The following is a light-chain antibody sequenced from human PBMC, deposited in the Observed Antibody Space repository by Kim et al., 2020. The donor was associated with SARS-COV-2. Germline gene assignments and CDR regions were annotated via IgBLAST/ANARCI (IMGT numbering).Light chain of an antibody. CDR2: DAS. Sequence: DIQMTQSPSSLSASVGDRVTITCQASQDISNYLKWYQQKPGKAPKLLIYDASNLETGVPSRFSGSGSGTDFTFTISSLQPEDIATYFCLQYDKLPRTFGQGTELEI. V-gene: IGKV1-33*01. CDR3: LQYDKLPRT. J-gene: IGKJ2*01. CDR1: QDISNY.